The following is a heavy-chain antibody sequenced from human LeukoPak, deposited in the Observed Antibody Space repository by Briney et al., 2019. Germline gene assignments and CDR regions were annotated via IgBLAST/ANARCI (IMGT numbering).Heavy chain of an antibody. D-gene: IGHD3-10*01. CDR3: ARSSASYHFDMDV. CDR2: IDPSDSDT. Sequence: GESLKISCQGSGCTFTSHWIGWVRQMPGKGLEWMGIIDPSDSDTRYSPSFQGQVTISADNSISTAYMFWGSLKASDTAKYYCARSSASYHFDMDVWGKGTTVIVSS. CDR1: GCTFTSHW. V-gene: IGHV5-51*01. J-gene: IGHJ6*04.